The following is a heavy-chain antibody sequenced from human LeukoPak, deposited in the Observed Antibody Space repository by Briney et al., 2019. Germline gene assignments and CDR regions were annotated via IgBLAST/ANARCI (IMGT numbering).Heavy chain of an antibody. V-gene: IGHV3-30-3*01. J-gene: IGHJ6*02. D-gene: IGHD5-18*01. Sequence: PGGSLRLSCAASGFTFSSYATHWVRQAPGKGLEWVAVISYDGSNKYYADSVKGRFTISRDNSKNTLYLQMNSLRAEDTAVYYCARVIQPTGRYYYGMDVWGQGTTVTVSS. CDR3: ARVIQPTGRYYYGMDV. CDR1: GFTFSSYA. CDR2: ISYDGSNK.